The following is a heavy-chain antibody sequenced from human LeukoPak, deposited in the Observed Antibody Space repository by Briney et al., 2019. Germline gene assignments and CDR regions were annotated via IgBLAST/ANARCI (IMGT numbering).Heavy chain of an antibody. V-gene: IGHV4-31*03. CDR3: GGVLTYYYDSSGYRENAFDI. D-gene: IGHD3-22*01. J-gene: IGHJ3*02. CDR1: GGSISSGGYY. Sequence: SQTLSLTCTVSGGSISSGGYYWRWIRQHPGKGLEWIGYIYYSGSTYYNPSLKSRVTISVDTSKNQFSLKLSSLTAADTSVYSRGGVLTYYYDSSGYRENAFDIWGQGTMVTVSS. CDR2: IYYSGST.